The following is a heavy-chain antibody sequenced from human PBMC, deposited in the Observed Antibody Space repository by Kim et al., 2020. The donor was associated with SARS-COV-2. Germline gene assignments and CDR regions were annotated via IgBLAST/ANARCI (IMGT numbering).Heavy chain of an antibody. J-gene: IGHJ4*02. CDR2: IYSGGST. CDR1: GFTVSSNY. V-gene: IGHV3-53*04. CDR3: VTRRSGSYYDFDY. Sequence: GGSLRPSCAASGFTVSSNYMSWVRQAPGKGLEWVSGIYSGGSTYYADSVKGRFTISRHNSKNTLYLQMNSLRAEDTAVYYCVTRRSGSYYDFDYWGQGTLVTVPS. D-gene: IGHD1-26*01.